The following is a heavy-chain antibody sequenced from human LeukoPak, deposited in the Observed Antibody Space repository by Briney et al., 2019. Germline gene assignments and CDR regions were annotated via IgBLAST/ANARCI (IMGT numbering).Heavy chain of an antibody. J-gene: IGHJ4*02. V-gene: IGHV4-34*01. Sequence: PSETLSLTCAVYGGSFSGYYWSWIRRPPGKGLEWIGEINHSGSTNYNPSLKSRVTISVDTPKNQFSLKLSSVTAADTAVYYCARDGDYWGRVARWGYWGQGTLVTVSS. CDR3: ARDGDYWGRVARWGY. D-gene: IGHD4-17*01. CDR2: INHSGST. CDR1: GGSFSGYY.